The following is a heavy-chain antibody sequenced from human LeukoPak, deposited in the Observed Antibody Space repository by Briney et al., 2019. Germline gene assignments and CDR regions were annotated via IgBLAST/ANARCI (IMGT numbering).Heavy chain of an antibody. CDR3: AKTTTLLGYCSSTSCRGFDY. D-gene: IGHD2-2*03. CDR2: ISGSGGST. V-gene: IGHV3-23*01. Sequence: GGFLRLSCAASGFTFSSYAMRWVRQAPGKGLEWVSAISGSGGSTYYADSVKGRFTIPRDNAKNTLYLQMNSLRAEDTAVYYCAKTTTLLGYCSSTSCRGFDYWGQGTLVTVSS. CDR1: GFTFSSYA. J-gene: IGHJ4*02.